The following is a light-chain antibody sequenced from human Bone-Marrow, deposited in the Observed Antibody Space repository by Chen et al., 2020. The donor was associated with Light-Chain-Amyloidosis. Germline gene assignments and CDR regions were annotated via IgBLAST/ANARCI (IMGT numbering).Light chain of an antibody. V-gene: IGLV3-25*03. Sequence: SYELTQPPSVSVSPGQTARITCSGDDLPTKYAYWYQQKPGQAPVLVIPRDTERPSGISERFSGSRSGTTATLTISGVQAEDEAAYHCQSAYSSGTYEVIFGGGTKLTVL. J-gene: IGLJ2*01. CDR2: RDT. CDR1: DLPTKY. CDR3: QSAYSSGTYEVI.